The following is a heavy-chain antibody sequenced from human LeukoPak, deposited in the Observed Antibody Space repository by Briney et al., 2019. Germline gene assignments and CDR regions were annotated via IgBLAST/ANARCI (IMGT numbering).Heavy chain of an antibody. D-gene: IGHD3-10*01. J-gene: IGHJ6*04. CDR3: ARMTMVRGVIGYYYSMDV. CDR2: INAGNGNT. CDR1: GYTFTSYA. Sequence: ASVKVSCKASGYTFTSYAMHWVRQAPGQRLEWMGWINAGNGNTKYSQKFQGRVTITRDTSASTAYMELSSLRSEDTAVYYCARMTMVRGVIGYYYSMDVWGKGTTVTVSS. V-gene: IGHV1-3*01.